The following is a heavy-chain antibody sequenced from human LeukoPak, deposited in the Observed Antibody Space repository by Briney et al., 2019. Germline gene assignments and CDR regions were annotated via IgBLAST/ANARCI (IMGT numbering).Heavy chain of an antibody. J-gene: IGHJ4*02. CDR2: IYYSGRT. Sequence: NSSETLSLTCTVSGGSISSNSYYWGWIRQPPGKGLEWIGSIYYSGRTYYNPSLKSRVTMSVDTSNNQFSLQLRSVTAADTALYYCARDYGGWYYFDYWGQGTLVTVSS. D-gene: IGHD6-19*01. CDR1: GGSISSNSYY. CDR3: ARDYGGWYYFDY. V-gene: IGHV4-39*07.